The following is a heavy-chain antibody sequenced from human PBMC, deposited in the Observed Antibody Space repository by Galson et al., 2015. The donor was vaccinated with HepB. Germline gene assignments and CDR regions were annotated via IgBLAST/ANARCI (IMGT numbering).Heavy chain of an antibody. CDR3: ARDVSSLYSTSIPLDQ. V-gene: IGHV3-74*01. CDR2: IDTAGRTT. Sequence: SLRLSCAASGFTFSSWWMHWVRQVPGKGLVWVSRIDTAGRTTSYADSVRGRFTISRDNAKSTLYLQMNSLRAEDTAMYYCARDVSSLYSTSIPLDQWGQGTLVTVSS. D-gene: IGHD6-13*01. CDR1: GFTFSSWW. J-gene: IGHJ4*02.